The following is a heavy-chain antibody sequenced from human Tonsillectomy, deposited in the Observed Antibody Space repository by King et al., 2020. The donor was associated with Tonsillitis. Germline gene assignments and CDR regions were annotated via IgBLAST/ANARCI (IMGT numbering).Heavy chain of an antibody. D-gene: IGHD1-1*01. CDR1: GGSISSYY. V-gene: IGHV4-59*01. Sequence: QLQESGPGLVKPSETLSLTCTVSGGSISSYYWSWIRQPPGKGLEWIGYIYYSGSTNYNPSLKSRVTISVDTSKNQFSLKLSSVTAADTAVYYCARAPTGTYWYFDLWGRGTLVTVSS. CDR2: IYYSGST. CDR3: ARAPTGTYWYFDL. J-gene: IGHJ2*01.